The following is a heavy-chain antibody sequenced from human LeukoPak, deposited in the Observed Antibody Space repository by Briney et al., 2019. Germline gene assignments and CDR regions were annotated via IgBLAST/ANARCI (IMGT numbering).Heavy chain of an antibody. D-gene: IGHD2-15*01. J-gene: IGHJ4*02. CDR2: IYHSGST. Sequence: SGTLSLTCAVSGGSISSSNWWSWVRQPPGKGLEWIGEIYHSGSTNYNPSLKSRVTISVDTSKNQFSLKLSSVTAADTAVYYCARGVVAAPQTFDYWGQGTLVTVSS. CDR1: GGSISSSNW. CDR3: ARGVVAAPQTFDY. V-gene: IGHV4-4*02.